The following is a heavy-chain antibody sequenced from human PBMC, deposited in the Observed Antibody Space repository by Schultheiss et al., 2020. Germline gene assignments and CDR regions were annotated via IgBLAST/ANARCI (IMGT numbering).Heavy chain of an antibody. CDR3: ARDGNYDYGDQFDS. CDR1: GFTFSSYW. D-gene: IGHD4-17*01. V-gene: IGHV3-74*01. CDR2: IHSDGSST. Sequence: GESLKISCAASGFTFSSYWMHWVRQAPGKGLVWVARIHSDGSSTGYADSVKGRFTISRDNAKNTLYLQMNSLRAEDTAVYYCARDGNYDYGDQFDSWGQGTLVTVSS. J-gene: IGHJ4*02.